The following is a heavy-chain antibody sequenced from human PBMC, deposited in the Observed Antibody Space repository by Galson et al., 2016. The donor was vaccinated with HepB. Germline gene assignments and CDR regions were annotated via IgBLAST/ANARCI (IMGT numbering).Heavy chain of an antibody. CDR2: TYYRSKWYN. J-gene: IGHJ4*02. V-gene: IGHV6-1*01. D-gene: IGHD4-17*01. CDR3: ARQYGTYFAY. Sequence: CAISGDSVSSNSAAWHWIRQSPSRGLEWLGRTYYRSKWYNDYTVSVKGRITINPDTSKNQFSLQLNSVTPEDTAVYYCARQYGTYFAYWGRGTRVTVSS. CDR1: GDSVSSNSAA.